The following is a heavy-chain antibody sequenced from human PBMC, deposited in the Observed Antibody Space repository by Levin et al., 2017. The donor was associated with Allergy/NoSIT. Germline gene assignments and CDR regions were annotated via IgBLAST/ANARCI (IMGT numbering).Heavy chain of an antibody. D-gene: IGHD3-3*01. J-gene: IGHJ6*02. CDR2: IWYDGSNK. CDR1: GFTFSSYG. Sequence: GESLKISCAASGFTFSSYGMHWVRQAPGKGLEWVAVIWYDGSNKYYADSVKGRFTISSDNSKNTLYLQMNSLRAEDTAVYYCAREGTIFGVVIPYYYYYGMDVWGQGTTVTVSS. V-gene: IGHV3-33*01. CDR3: AREGTIFGVVIPYYYYYGMDV.